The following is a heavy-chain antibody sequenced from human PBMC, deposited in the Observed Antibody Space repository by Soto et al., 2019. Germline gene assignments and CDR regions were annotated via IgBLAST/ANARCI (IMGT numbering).Heavy chain of an antibody. CDR1: GGSISSSSYY. D-gene: IGHD6-13*01. J-gene: IGHJ6*02. Sequence: SETLSLTCTVSGGSISSSSYYWGWIRQPPGKGLEWIGSIYYSGSTYYNPSLKSRVTISVDTSKNQFSLKLSSVTAADTAVYYCARHNSAAATSSPYYYYGMDVWGQGTTVTV. CDR2: IYYSGST. V-gene: IGHV4-39*01. CDR3: ARHNSAAATSSPYYYYGMDV.